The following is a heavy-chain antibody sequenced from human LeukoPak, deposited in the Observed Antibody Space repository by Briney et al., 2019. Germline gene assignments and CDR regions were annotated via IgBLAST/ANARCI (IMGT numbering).Heavy chain of an antibody. V-gene: IGHV1-69*05. CDR2: IIPIFGTA. CDR3: ARDGDYDILTGEPYYFDY. J-gene: IGHJ4*02. Sequence: ASVKVSCKASGGTFSSYAISWVRQAPGQGLEWMGRIIPIFGTANYAQKFQGRVTITTDEPTSTAYMELSSLRSEDTAVYYCARDGDYDILTGEPYYFDYWGQGTLVTVSS. D-gene: IGHD3-9*01. CDR1: GGTFSSYA.